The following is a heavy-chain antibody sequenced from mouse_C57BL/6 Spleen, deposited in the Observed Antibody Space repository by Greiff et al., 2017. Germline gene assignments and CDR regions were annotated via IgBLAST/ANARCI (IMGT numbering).Heavy chain of an antibody. D-gene: IGHD1-1*01. Sequence: VKLVESGAELVKPGASVKISCKASGYAFSSYWMNWVKQRPGKGLEWIGQIYPGDGDTNYNGKFKGKATLTADKSSSTAYMQLSSLTSEDSAVYFCARPYYYGSSFYFDYWGQGTTLTVSS. V-gene: IGHV1-80*01. CDR2: IYPGDGDT. J-gene: IGHJ2*01. CDR1: GYAFSSYW. CDR3: ARPYYYGSSFYFDY.